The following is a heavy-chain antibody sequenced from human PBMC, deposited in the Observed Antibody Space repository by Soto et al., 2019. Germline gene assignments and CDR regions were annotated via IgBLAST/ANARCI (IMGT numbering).Heavy chain of an antibody. Sequence: PGGSLRLSCAASGFTFSSYSMNWVRQAPGKGLEWVSYISSSSSTIYYADSVKGRFTISRDNAKNSLYLQMNSLRDEDTAVYYCARDQGITMVRGVRAQYGMDVWGQGTTVTVSS. CDR2: ISSSSSTI. CDR3: ARDQGITMVRGVRAQYGMDV. CDR1: GFTFSSYS. V-gene: IGHV3-48*02. J-gene: IGHJ6*02. D-gene: IGHD3-10*01.